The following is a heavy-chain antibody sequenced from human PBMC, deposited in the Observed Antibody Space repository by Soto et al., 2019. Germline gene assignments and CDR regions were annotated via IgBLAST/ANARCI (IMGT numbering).Heavy chain of an antibody. CDR1: GGSISSYY. CDR2: IYNSGNT. V-gene: IGHV4-59*01. Sequence: VQLQESGPGLVKPSETLSLNCTVSGGSISSYYWNCIRQPPGKGLEWIGYIYNSGNTNYNPSLRSRVIISIDTAKNQFSLKLTSVTAADTAVYYCAAPPRYWGQGTLVTVSS. J-gene: IGHJ4*02. CDR3: AAPPRY.